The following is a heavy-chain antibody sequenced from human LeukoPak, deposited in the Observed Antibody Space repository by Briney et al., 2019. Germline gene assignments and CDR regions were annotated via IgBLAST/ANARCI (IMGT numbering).Heavy chain of an antibody. CDR3: ARSLAAAGTYYYYGMDV. D-gene: IGHD6-13*01. V-gene: IGHV3-11*01. CDR2: ISSSGSTI. Sequence: GGSLSLSCAASGFTFSDYYMSWIRQAPGKGLEWVSYISSSGSTIYYADSVKGRFTISRDNAKNSLYLQMNSLRAEDTAVYYCARSLAAAGTYYYYGMDVWGQGTTVTVSS. CDR1: GFTFSDYY. J-gene: IGHJ6*02.